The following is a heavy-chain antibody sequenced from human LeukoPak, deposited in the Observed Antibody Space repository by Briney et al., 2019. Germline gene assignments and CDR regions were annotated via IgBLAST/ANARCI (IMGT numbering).Heavy chain of an antibody. D-gene: IGHD6-13*01. CDR2: IYYSGN. CDR3: ARQNLAAAGNNWFDP. CDR1: GGSISSSGSY. Sequence: SETLSLTCTVSGGSISSSGSYWGWIRQPPGKGLEWIGSIYYSGNIYNPSLKSRVTISVDTSKNQFSLKLSSVTAADTAVYYCARQNLAAAGNNWFDPWGQGTLVTVSS. J-gene: IGHJ5*02. V-gene: IGHV4-39*01.